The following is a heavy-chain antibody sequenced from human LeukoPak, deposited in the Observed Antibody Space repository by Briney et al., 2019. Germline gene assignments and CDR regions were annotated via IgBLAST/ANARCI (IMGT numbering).Heavy chain of an antibody. CDR3: ARGGSSWAVETDYYYMDV. CDR1: GYTFTSYD. D-gene: IGHD6-13*01. J-gene: IGHJ6*03. Sequence: EASVKVSCKASGYTFTSYDINWVRQATGQGLEWMGGIIPIFGTANYAQKFQGRVTITADESTSTAYMELSSLGSEDTAVYYCARGGSSWAVETDYYYMDVWGKGTTVTISS. CDR2: IIPIFGTA. V-gene: IGHV1-69*13.